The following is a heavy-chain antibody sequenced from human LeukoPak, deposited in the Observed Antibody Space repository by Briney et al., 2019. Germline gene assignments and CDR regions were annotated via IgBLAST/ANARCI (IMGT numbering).Heavy chain of an antibody. CDR1: GYTFTGYY. V-gene: IGHV1-2*02. Sequence: ASVKVSCKASGYTFTGYYLHWVRQAPGQGLEWMGWINANIGGTNYAQKFQGKFTTTRDTSITTVHMELSRLAFDDTAVYFCARIGYSSTFDYWGQGTLVTVSS. CDR2: INANIGGT. CDR3: ARIGYSSTFDY. J-gene: IGHJ4*02. D-gene: IGHD6-13*01.